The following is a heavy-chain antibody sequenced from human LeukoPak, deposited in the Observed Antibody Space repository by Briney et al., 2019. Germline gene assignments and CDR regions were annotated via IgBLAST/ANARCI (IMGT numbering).Heavy chain of an antibody. CDR1: GLTVSSNY. Sequence: PGGSLRLSCAASGLTVSSNYMSWVRQAPGKGLEWVSVIYSGGSTHYADSVKGRFTISRDNSKNTLYLQMNSLRAEDTAAYYCARGVRGDYGDYYFQHWGQGTLVTVSS. D-gene: IGHD4-17*01. CDR2: IYSGGST. V-gene: IGHV3-66*01. J-gene: IGHJ1*01. CDR3: ARGVRGDYGDYYFQH.